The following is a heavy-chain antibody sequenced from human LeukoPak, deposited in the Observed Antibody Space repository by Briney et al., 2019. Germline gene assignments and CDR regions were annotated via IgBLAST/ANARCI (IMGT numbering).Heavy chain of an antibody. CDR3: ARVKTGGYCSSTNCLNYFDY. D-gene: IGHD2-2*01. Sequence: ASVKVSCKASGGTFSSYAISWVRQAPGQGLEWMGWISAYNGNTNYAQKLQGRVTMTTDTSTSTAYMELRSLRSEDTAVYYCARVKTGGYCSSTNCLNYFDYWGQGTLVTVSS. CDR1: GGTFSSYA. V-gene: IGHV1-18*01. CDR2: ISAYNGNT. J-gene: IGHJ4*02.